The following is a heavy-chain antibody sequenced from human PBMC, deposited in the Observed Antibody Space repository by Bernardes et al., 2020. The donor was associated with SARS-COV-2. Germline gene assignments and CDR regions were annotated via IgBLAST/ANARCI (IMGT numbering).Heavy chain of an antibody. CDR1: GGSISSYY. J-gene: IGHJ6*02. CDR3: ARDESVRGVIITSYYYGMDV. Sequence: SETLSLTCTVSGGSISSYYWSWIRQPPGKGLEWIGYIYYSGSTNYNPSLKSRVTISVDTSKNQFSLKLSSVTAADTAVYYCARDESVRGVIITSYYYGMDVWGQGTTVTVSS. CDR2: IYYSGST. V-gene: IGHV4-59*01. D-gene: IGHD3-10*01.